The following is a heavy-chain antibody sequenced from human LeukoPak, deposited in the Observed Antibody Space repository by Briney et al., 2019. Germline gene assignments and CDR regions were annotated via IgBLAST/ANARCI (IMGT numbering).Heavy chain of an antibody. CDR3: ARAPNRRTAYYMDV. V-gene: IGHV1-2*06. Sequence: GASVKVSCKASGYTFTGYDMHWVRQAPGQGLEWMGRINPNSGGTNYAQKFQGRVTMTRDTSISTAYMELSRLRSDDTAVYYCARAPNRRTAYYMDVWGKGTTVTVSS. D-gene: IGHD1-14*01. CDR1: GYTFTGYD. CDR2: INPNSGGT. J-gene: IGHJ6*03.